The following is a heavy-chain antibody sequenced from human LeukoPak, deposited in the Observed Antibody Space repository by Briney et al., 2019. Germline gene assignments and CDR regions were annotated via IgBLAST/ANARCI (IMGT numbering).Heavy chain of an antibody. CDR3: ARLFGPAHSYYYGMDV. D-gene: IGHD1-14*01. CDR1: GYTFTSYG. CDR2: ISAYNGNT. J-gene: IGHJ6*02. V-gene: IGHV1-18*01. Sequence: ASVKVSCKASGYTFTSYGISWVRQAPGQGLEWMGWISAYNGNTNYAQKHQGRVTMTTDTSTSTAYMELRSLRSDDTAVYYCARLFGPAHSYYYGMDVWGQGTTVTVSS.